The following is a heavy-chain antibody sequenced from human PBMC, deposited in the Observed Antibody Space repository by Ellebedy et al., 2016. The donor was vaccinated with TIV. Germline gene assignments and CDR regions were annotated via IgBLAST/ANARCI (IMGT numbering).Heavy chain of an antibody. CDR3: ARDPPGYDFWSGYSSLHGAFDI. V-gene: IGHV3-23*01. D-gene: IGHD3-3*01. J-gene: IGHJ3*02. CDR1: GFTFSSYA. Sequence: GESLKISXAASGFTFSSYAMSWVRQAPGKGLEWVSAISGSGGSTYYADSVKGRFTISRDNSKNTLYLQMNSLRAEDTAVYYCARDPPGYDFWSGYSSLHGAFDIWGQGTMVTVSS. CDR2: ISGSGGST.